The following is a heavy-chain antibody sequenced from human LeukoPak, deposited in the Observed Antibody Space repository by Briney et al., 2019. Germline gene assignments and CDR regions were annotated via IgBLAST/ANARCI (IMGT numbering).Heavy chain of an antibody. J-gene: IGHJ5*02. CDR2: IIPIFGTA. CDR1: GGTFSSYA. CDR3: ARGPTQQYQLLVWFDP. V-gene: IGHV1-69*13. D-gene: IGHD2-2*01. Sequence: VASVKVSCKASGGTFSSYAISWVRQAPGQGLEWMGGIIPIFGTANYAQKFQGRVTITADESTSTAYMELSGLRSEDTAVYYCARGPTQQYQLLVWFDPWGQGTLVTVSS.